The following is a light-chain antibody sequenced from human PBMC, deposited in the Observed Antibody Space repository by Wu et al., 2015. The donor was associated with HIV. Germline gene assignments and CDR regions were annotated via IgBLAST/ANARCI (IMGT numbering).Light chain of an antibody. Sequence: EIVMTQSPATLSVSLGKRATLSCRASQSVSSNLAWYQQKPGQAPRLLIYGASTRATGIPARFSGSGSGTDFSLTIKTLEPEDFAVYYCQQRNAWPLTFGRGTRLE. J-gene: IGKJ5*01. CDR3: QQRNAWPLT. CDR2: GAS. CDR1: QSVSSN. V-gene: IGKV3D-15*01.